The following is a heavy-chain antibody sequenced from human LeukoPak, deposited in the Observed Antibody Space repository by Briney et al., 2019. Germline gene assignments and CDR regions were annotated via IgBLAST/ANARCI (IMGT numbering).Heavy chain of an antibody. J-gene: IGHJ5*02. CDR2: ISAYNGNT. D-gene: IGHD3-22*01. V-gene: IGHV1-18*01. CDR1: GYTFTSYG. Sequence: GESLKISCKASGYTFTSYGISWVRQAPGQGLEWMGWISAYNGNTNYAQKLQGRVTMTTDTSTSTAYMELRSLRSDDTAVYYCARDPRLDYYDSRMSWFDPWGQGTLVTVSS. CDR3: ARDPRLDYYDSRMSWFDP.